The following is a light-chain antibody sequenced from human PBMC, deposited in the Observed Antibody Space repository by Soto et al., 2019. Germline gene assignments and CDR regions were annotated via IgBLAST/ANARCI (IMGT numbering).Light chain of an antibody. CDR1: QSLLYTNGYNY. CDR2: LSS. V-gene: IGKV2-28*01. Sequence: DIVMTQSPLSLPVTPGEPASISCRTSQSLLYTNGYNYVDWFVQKPGQSPQLLIYLSSNRAYGVPYRFSGSGSGTDFTLKISKVEAEDVGFYYCMQPRYTPWTFGQGNKVEIK. CDR3: MQPRYTPWT. J-gene: IGKJ1*01.